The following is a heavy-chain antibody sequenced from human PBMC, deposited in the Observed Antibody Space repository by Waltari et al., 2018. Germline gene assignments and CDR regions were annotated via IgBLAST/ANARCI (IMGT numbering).Heavy chain of an antibody. CDR2: IYYSGST. Sequence: QVQLQESGPGLVKPSETLSLTCTVSGGSISSYYWSWIRQPPGKGLEWIGYIYYSGSTNYNPSLKSRVTISVDTSKNQFSRKLSSVTAADTAVYYCARSYSGSYYRYYYYGMDVWGQGTTVTVSS. CDR1: GGSISSYY. J-gene: IGHJ6*02. CDR3: ARSYSGSYYRYYYYGMDV. D-gene: IGHD1-26*01. V-gene: IGHV4-59*01.